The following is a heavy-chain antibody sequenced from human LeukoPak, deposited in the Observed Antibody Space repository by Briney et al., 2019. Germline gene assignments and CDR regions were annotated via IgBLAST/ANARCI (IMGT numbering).Heavy chain of an antibody. CDR1: GFTVSSNY. CDR3: ARVGRAAAGYRNKDYYYYMDV. CDR2: IYSGGST. V-gene: IGHV3-53*01. Sequence: GGSLRLSCAASGFTVSSNYMSWVRQAPGKGLEWVSVIYSGGSTYYADSVKGRFTISRDNSKNTLYLQMNSLRAEDTAVYYCARVGRAAAGYRNKDYYYYMDVWGKGTTVTISS. J-gene: IGHJ6*03. D-gene: IGHD6-13*01.